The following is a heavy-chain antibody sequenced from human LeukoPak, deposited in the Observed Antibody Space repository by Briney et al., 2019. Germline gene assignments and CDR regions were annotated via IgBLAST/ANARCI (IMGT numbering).Heavy chain of an antibody. J-gene: IGHJ4*02. CDR2: INPNGGDT. CDR3: ARGHVEEWEPNFDF. D-gene: IGHD1-26*01. Sequence: ASVKVSCKASGYTFTSFYMCWVRQAPGQGLEWMGWINPNGGDTKYAQKFQGKVVMTRDASMSTAYMELSRLRSDDTAVYYCARGHVEEWEPNFDFWGQGTLVTVSS. CDR1: GYTFTSFY. V-gene: IGHV1-2*02.